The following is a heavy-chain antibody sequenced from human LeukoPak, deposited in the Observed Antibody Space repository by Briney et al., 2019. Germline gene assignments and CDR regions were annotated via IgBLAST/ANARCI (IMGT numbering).Heavy chain of an antibody. J-gene: IGHJ4*02. CDR1: GFTFSSYW. Sequence: PGGSLRLSCAASGFTFSSYWMSWVRQAPGKGLEWVANIKQDGSEKYYVDSVKGRFTISRDNAKNSLYLQMNSLRAEDTAVYYCARDPVQYCGGDCYYDYCGQGTLVTVSS. CDR2: IKQDGSEK. D-gene: IGHD2-21*01. CDR3: ARDPVQYCGGDCYYDY. V-gene: IGHV3-7*01.